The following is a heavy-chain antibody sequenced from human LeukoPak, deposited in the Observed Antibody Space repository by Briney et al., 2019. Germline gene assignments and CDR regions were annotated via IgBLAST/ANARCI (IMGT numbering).Heavy chain of an antibody. CDR1: GSPISHQGHD. J-gene: IGHJ6*02. D-gene: IGHD1-26*01. CDR2: LLYNGST. Sequence: PSETLSLTCSVAGSPISHQGHDWGRIRQAPGKGLEWIGSLLYNGSTWDNPSLESRVTISVDTSENKFSLRLTFEEAGVTGHDFCTRRGSGKGGTYAGMDVWGPGTSVTVSS. V-gene: IGHV4-39*01. CDR3: TRRGSGKGGTYAGMDV.